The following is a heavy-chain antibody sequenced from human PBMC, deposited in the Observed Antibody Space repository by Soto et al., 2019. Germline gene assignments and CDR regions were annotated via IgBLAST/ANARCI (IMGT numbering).Heavy chain of an antibody. Sequence: EVQLLESGGGVVRPGGSLRLSCAASGFTFTSYGMTWVRQAPGKGLEWVSGISGTGGNTYYADSVKGRFTISRDNSKNTLYLNMNSLRAEDTAVYYSARGSASRDYDLEYWGQGTLVTVSS. J-gene: IGHJ4*02. D-gene: IGHD4-17*01. V-gene: IGHV3-23*01. CDR1: GFTFTSYG. CDR2: ISGTGGNT. CDR3: ARGSASRDYDLEY.